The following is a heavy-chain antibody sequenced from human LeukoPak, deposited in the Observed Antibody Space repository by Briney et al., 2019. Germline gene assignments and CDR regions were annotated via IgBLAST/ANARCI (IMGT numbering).Heavy chain of an antibody. Sequence: GGSLRLSCAASGFTFSDYYMSWIRQAPGKGLEWVAAFYSGEPGNTYYAESVKGRFSISRDNPKNTFYVQMDSLRVEDTGVYYCAACGVPGTSSLSFHYGMDVWGQGTTVIVS. CDR2: FYSGEPGNT. V-gene: IGHV3-66*01. D-gene: IGHD6-19*01. CDR3: AACGVPGTSSLSFHYGMDV. J-gene: IGHJ6*02. CDR1: GFTFSDYY.